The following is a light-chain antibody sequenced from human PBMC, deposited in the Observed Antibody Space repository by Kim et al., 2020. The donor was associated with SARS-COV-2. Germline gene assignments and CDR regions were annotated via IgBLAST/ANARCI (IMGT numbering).Light chain of an antibody. Sequence: DIRMTQSPSTLSASVGDRVTITCRASQSINIWLAWYQQRPGEAPKVLIFDASSLQSGVPSRFSGSGSGTEFTLTISSLQPDDFATYYCQHYNNYPWTFGQGTKVDIK. CDR2: DAS. J-gene: IGKJ1*01. V-gene: IGKV1-5*01. CDR3: QHYNNYPWT. CDR1: QSINIW.